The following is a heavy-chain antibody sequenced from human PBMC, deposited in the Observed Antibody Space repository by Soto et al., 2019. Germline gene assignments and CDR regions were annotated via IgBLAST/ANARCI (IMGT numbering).Heavy chain of an antibody. CDR2: IYYSGSP. CDR1: GGSASRGSYY. CDR3: AREARLRLGELSLKKNYYYYYGMDV. V-gene: IGHV4-61*01. Sequence: GTPSPTCTVSGGSASRGSYYWSWIRQPPGKGLEGIGYIYYSGSPHYHPSLKSRVTISVDTSKNQFSLKLSSVTAADTAVYYCAREARLRLGELSLKKNYYYYYGMDVWGQGTTVTVSS. J-gene: IGHJ6*02. D-gene: IGHD3-16*02.